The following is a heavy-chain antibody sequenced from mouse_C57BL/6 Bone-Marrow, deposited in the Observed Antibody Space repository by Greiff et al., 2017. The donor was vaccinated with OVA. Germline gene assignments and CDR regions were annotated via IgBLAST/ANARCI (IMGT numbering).Heavy chain of an antibody. Sequence: EVMLVESGGDLVKPGGSLKLSCAASGFTFSSYGMSWVRQTPDKRLEWVATISSGGSYTYYPDSVKGRFTISRDNAKNTLYLQMSSLKSEDTAMYYCARRGYRDYWGQGTSVTVSS. V-gene: IGHV5-6*02. J-gene: IGHJ4*01. CDR1: GFTFSSYG. CDR2: ISSGGSYT. D-gene: IGHD2-2*01. CDR3: ARRGYRDY.